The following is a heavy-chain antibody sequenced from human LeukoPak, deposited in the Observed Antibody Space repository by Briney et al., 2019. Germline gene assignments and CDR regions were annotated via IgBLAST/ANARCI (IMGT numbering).Heavy chain of an antibody. CDR1: GGSFSGYY. CDR2: INHSGST. Sequence: SETLSLTCAVYGGSFSGYYWSWIRHPPGKGLEWIGEINHSGSTNYNPSLRSRVTVSVHTSKNQLSLKLSSVTAADTAVYYCARQWLVSPLFDYWGQGTLVTASS. V-gene: IGHV4-34*01. CDR3: ARQWLVSPLFDY. D-gene: IGHD6-19*01. J-gene: IGHJ4*02.